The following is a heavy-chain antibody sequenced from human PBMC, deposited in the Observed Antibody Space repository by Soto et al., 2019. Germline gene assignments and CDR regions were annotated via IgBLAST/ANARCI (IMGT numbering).Heavy chain of an antibody. J-gene: IGHJ6*02. CDR1: GGSISSSNW. D-gene: IGHD1-26*01. CDR3: ARVSGSYYYGMDV. Sequence: QVQLLESGPGLVKPSGALYLTCAVSGGSISSSNWWSWVRQPPGKGLEWIGEIYHSGSTNYNPSLKSRVTISVDKSKNQFSLKLSSVTAADTAVYYCARVSGSYYYGMDVWGQGTTVTVSS. V-gene: IGHV4-4*02. CDR2: IYHSGST.